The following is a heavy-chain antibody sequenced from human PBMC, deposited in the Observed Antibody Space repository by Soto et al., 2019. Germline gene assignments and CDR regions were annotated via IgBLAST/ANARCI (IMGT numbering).Heavy chain of an antibody. CDR1: GFTVSSNY. J-gene: IGHJ6*02. Sequence: PGGSLRLSCAASGFTVSSNYMSWVRQAPGKGLEWVSVIYSGGSTYYADSVKGRFTISRDNSKNTLYLQMNSLRAEDTAVYYCARADDYIYGMDVCGQGTTVTVS. D-gene: IGHD4-4*01. CDR2: IYSGGST. CDR3: ARADDYIYGMDV. V-gene: IGHV3-53*01.